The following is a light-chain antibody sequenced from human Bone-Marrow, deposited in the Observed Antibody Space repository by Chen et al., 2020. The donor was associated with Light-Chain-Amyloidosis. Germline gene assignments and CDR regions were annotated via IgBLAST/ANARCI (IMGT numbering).Light chain of an antibody. CDR3: QSADSSGTYEVI. CDR2: RDT. V-gene: IGLV3-25*03. CDR1: DLPTKY. J-gene: IGLJ2*01. Sequence: SYELTQPHSVSVSAGQTARITCSGDDLPTKYAYWYQQKPGQAPVLVIHRDTERPSGISERFSGSSSGTTATLTISGVQAEDEADYHCQSADSSGTYEVIFGGGTKLTV.